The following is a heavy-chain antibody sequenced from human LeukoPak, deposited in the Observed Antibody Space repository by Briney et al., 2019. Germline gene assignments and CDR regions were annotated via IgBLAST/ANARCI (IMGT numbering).Heavy chain of an antibody. V-gene: IGHV4-30-2*01. D-gene: IGHD3-10*01. Sequence: SETLSLTCAVSGGSISSGGYSWSWIRQPPGKGLEWIGYIYHSGSTYYNPSLKSRVTISVDRSKNQLSLKLSSVTAADTAVYYCASMVRGGNDAFDIWGQGTMVTVSS. CDR1: GGSISSGGYS. J-gene: IGHJ3*02. CDR2: IYHSGST. CDR3: ASMVRGGNDAFDI.